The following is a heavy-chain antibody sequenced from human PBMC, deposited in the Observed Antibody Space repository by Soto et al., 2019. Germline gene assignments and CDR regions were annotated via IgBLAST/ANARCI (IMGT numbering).Heavy chain of an antibody. Sequence: GGSLRLSCAASGFTFSSYSMNWVRQAPGKGLEWVSSISSSSSYIYYADSVKGRFTISRDNAKNSLYLQMNSLRAEDTAVYYCARVVDYYDPYYSYGMDVWGQGPTVTLSS. V-gene: IGHV3-21*01. CDR3: ARVVDYYDPYYSYGMDV. J-gene: IGHJ6*02. D-gene: IGHD3-22*01. CDR1: GFTFSSYS. CDR2: ISSSSSYI.